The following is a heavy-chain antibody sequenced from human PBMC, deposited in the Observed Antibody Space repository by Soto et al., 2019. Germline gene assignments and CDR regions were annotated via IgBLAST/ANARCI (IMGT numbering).Heavy chain of an antibody. CDR2: IIPILGIA. CDR3: ARARQQLGPYYFDY. V-gene: IGHV1-69*02. CDR1: GGTFSSYT. D-gene: IGHD6-13*01. J-gene: IGHJ4*02. Sequence: QVQLVQSGAEVKKPGSSVKVSCKASGGTFSSYTISWVRQAPGQGLEWMGRIIPILGIANYAQKFQGRVTITADKSTSTAYMELSSLRSEDTALYYCARARQQLGPYYFDYWGQGTLVTVSS.